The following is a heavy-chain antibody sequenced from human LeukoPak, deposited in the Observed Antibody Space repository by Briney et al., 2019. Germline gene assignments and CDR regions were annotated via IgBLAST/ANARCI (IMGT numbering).Heavy chain of an antibody. V-gene: IGHV4-39*01. Sequence: SETLSLTCSVSGDSISGISYCWGWIRQPPGRGLEWIGKIDYSGSSYNNPSLESRVVISLDTSRNQFSLKLTSVTATDTAVYYCARQGAVGATGFDFWGQESLVTVSS. CDR2: IDYSGSS. CDR1: GDSISGISYC. CDR3: ARQGAVGATGFDF. J-gene: IGHJ4*02. D-gene: IGHD1-26*01.